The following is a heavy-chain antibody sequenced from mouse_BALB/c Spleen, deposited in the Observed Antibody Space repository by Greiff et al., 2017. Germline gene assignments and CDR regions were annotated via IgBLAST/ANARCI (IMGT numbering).Heavy chain of an antibody. D-gene: IGHD2-14*01. Sequence: EVKLVESGGGLVQPGGSLKLSCAASGFTFSSYGMSWVRQTPDKRLELVAAINSNGGSTYYPDSVKGRFTISRDNAKNTLYLQMSSLKSEDTAMYYCARDRYDDYYAMDYWGQGTSVTVSS. CDR2: INSNGGST. V-gene: IGHV5-6-3*01. CDR1: GFTFSSYG. J-gene: IGHJ4*01. CDR3: ARDRYDDYYAMDY.